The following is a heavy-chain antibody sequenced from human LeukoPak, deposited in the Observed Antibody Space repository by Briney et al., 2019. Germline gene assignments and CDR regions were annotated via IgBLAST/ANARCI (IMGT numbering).Heavy chain of an antibody. D-gene: IGHD5-12*01. J-gene: IGHJ6*03. CDR3: ARAPKWQGYYYYMDV. CDR1: GYTFTSCD. CDR2: MNPNSGNT. Sequence: ASVKVSCKASGYTFTSCDINWVRQATGQGLEWMGWMNPNSGNTGYAQKFQGRVTITRNTSIGTAYMELSSLRSEDTAVYYCARAPKWQGYYYYMDVWGKGTTVTVSS. V-gene: IGHV1-8*03.